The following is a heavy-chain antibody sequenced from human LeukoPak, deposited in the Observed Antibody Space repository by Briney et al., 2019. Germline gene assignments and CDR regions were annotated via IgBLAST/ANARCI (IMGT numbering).Heavy chain of an antibody. CDR3: ARGPDYGDYARPDYCYYGMDV. D-gene: IGHD4-17*01. J-gene: IGHJ6*02. CDR1: GGSISSYY. V-gene: IGHV4-59*01. CDR2: IYYSGST. Sequence: SETLSLTCTVSGGSISSYYWSWIRQPPGKGLEWIGYIYYSGSTNYNPSLKSRVTISVDTSKNQFSLKLSSVTAADTAVYYCARGPDYGDYARPDYCYYGMDVWGQGTTVTVSS.